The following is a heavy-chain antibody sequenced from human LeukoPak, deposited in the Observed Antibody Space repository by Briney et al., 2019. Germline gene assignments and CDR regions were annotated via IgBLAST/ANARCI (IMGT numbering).Heavy chain of an antibody. J-gene: IGHJ4*02. CDR2: ISSNSAYI. V-gene: IGHV3-21*01. CDR3: ARDGSMISIAVSGQDY. Sequence: GGPLRLSCAASGFTFSSYSMNWVRQAPGRGLEWVSSISSNSAYIYYADSVKGRFTISRDNAKNSLYLQMNSLRAEDTAVYYCARDGSMISIAVSGQDYWGQGTLVTVSS. CDR1: GFTFSSYS. D-gene: IGHD6-19*01.